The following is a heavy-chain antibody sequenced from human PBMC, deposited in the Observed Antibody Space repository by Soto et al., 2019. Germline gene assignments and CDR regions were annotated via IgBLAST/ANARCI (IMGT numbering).Heavy chain of an antibody. D-gene: IGHD3-16*01. CDR1: GFTFSRYS. CDR2: ISSDSTYI. V-gene: IGHV3-21*01. CDR3: VRRIDYGEDY. J-gene: IGHJ4*02. Sequence: GGSLRLSCAASGFTFSRYSMNWVRQAPGMGLEWVSSISSDSTYIYYADSVEGRFTISRDNAKDSLYLQMNSLRVEDTAVYYCVRRIDYGEDYWGRGTLVTVSS.